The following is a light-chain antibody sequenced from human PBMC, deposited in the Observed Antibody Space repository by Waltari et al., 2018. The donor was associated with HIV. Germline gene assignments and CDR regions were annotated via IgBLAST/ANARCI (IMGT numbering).Light chain of an antibody. J-gene: IGLJ3*02. V-gene: IGLV1-51*01. Sequence: QSVLTQPPSVSAAPGQKVTISCSGSSSNIGNHYVSWYQQLPGTAPKLLIYDNNKRPAGIPDRFSGSKSGTAATLGITGLQTGDEADYYCGTWDSSLSACWVFGGGTKLTVL. CDR3: GTWDSSLSACWV. CDR2: DNN. CDR1: SSNIGNHY.